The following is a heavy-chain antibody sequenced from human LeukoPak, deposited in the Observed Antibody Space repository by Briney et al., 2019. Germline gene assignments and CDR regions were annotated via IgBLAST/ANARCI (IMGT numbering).Heavy chain of an antibody. CDR1: GASISSTTYY. V-gene: IGHV4-39*01. CDR3: AMYYYDSSGQIDY. J-gene: IGHJ4*02. Sequence: PSETLSLTCTVSGASISSTTYYWGWIRQPSRKGLEWIASIYYSGSTYYNPSLKSRVTISVDTSKNQFSLKLSSVTAADTAVYYCAMYYYDSSGQIDYWGQGTLVTVSS. CDR2: IYYSGST. D-gene: IGHD3-22*01.